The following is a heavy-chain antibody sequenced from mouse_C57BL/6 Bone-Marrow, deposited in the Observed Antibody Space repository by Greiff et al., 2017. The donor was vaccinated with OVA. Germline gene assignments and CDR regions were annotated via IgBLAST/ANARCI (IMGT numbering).Heavy chain of an antibody. CDR3: ARRGLRYYFDY. Sequence: QVQLQQSGAELVKPGASVKISCKASGYAFSSYWMNWMKQRPGKGLEWIGQIYPGDGDTNYNGKFKGKATLTADKSSSTAYMQLSSLTSEDSAVYFCARRGLRYYFDYWGQGTTLTVSS. CDR1: GYAFSSYW. CDR2: IYPGDGDT. D-gene: IGHD1-1*01. J-gene: IGHJ2*01. V-gene: IGHV1-80*01.